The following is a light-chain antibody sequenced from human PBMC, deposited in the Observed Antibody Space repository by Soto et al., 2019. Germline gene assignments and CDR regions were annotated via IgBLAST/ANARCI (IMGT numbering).Light chain of an antibody. CDR2: DTS. V-gene: IGKV3-11*01. CDR3: QQRSNWIT. CDR1: QSVSRY. Sequence: EIVLTQSPATLSLSPGERATLSCRASQSVSRYLAWYQQKPGRPPRLLIYDTSYRATDIPARFSGSGSRTDFTLTISSLEPEDFALYYCQQRSNWITFGQGTRLEIK. J-gene: IGKJ5*01.